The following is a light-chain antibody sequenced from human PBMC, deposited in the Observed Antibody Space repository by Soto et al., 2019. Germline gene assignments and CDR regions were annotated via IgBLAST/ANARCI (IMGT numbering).Light chain of an antibody. CDR1: QSLVYSDGNTY. CDR3: VQFAQVPRT. J-gene: IGKJ1*01. CDR2: QVS. V-gene: IGKV2-24*01. Sequence: DIVLTQTPLSSPVTLGQPASISCRSSQSLVYSDGNTYLSWLQQRPGQPPRLLIYQVSNRFSGVPDRFSGSGAGTDFTLKISRVEAEDVGVYYRVQFAQVPRTFGQGTKVEIK.